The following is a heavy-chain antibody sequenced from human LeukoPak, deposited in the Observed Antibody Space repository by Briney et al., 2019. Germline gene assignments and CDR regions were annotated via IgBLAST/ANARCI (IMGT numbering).Heavy chain of an antibody. D-gene: IGHD3-10*01. CDR3: ARDQGYYGSEGLFDY. V-gene: IGHV4-59*12. CDR2: IYYSGST. J-gene: IGHJ4*02. Sequence: SSETLSLTCTVSGGSISSYYWNWIRQPPGKGLEWIGYIYYSGSTNYNPSLKSRVTISVDTSKNQFSLKLSSVTAADTAVYYCARDQGYYGSEGLFDYWGQGTLVTVSS. CDR1: GGSISSYY.